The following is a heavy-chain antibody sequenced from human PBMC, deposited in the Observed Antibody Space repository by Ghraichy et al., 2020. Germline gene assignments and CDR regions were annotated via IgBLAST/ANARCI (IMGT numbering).Heavy chain of an antibody. CDR2: IYYSGST. CDR1: GGSISDYS. V-gene: IGHV4-59*01. J-gene: IGHJ4*02. Sequence: SETLSLTCSVSGGSISDYSWSWIRQPPGKGLEWIGYIYYSGSTNYNPSLKSRVTISVDTSKTQFSLKLTSVTAADTAVYYCARGLYCSGGTCHFDYWGQGTLVTVSS. D-gene: IGHD2-15*01. CDR3: ARGLYCSGGTCHFDY.